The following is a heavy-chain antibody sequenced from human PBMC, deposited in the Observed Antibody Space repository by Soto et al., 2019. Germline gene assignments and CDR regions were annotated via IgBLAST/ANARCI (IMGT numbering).Heavy chain of an antibody. D-gene: IGHD3-10*01. CDR2: ISSSSSYT. Sequence: QVQLVESGGGLVKPGGSLRLSCAASGFTFSDYYMSWIRQAPGKGLEWVSYISSSSSYTNYADSVKGRFTISRDNAKNSLYLRMNSLRAEDTAVYYCASEGQRRDYYDSGSYPYWGQGTLVTVSS. V-gene: IGHV3-11*06. CDR1: GFTFSDYY. CDR3: ASEGQRRDYYDSGSYPY. J-gene: IGHJ4*02.